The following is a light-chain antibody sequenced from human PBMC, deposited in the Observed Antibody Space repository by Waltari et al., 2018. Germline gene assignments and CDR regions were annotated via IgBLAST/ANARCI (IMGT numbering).Light chain of an antibody. Sequence: QAVVTQEPSLTVSPGGTVTLTCGSSDGAVPSSRFPYWFQQRPGQAPPTLISETREKQSWTPARFSGSLIGGRAALTLSDAQPDDEAEYFCSLSYAGILVFGGGTKLTVL. CDR2: ETR. V-gene: IGLV7-46*01. J-gene: IGLJ3*02. CDR1: DGAVPSSRF. CDR3: SLSYAGILV.